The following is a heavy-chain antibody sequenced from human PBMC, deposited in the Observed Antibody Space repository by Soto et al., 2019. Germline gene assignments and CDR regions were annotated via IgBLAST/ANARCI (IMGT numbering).Heavy chain of an antibody. CDR2: MYATGTT. CDR3: ERRRITNFAVIITGYGMDV. CDR1: VGPISNNNF. D-gene: IGHD3-3*01. J-gene: IGHJ6*02. V-gene: IGHV4-4*02. Sequence: PAEILWLNCVVSVGPISNNNFWNWLRQPPGKGLEWTGEMYATGTTNYNPSLKGRVTISLEQSKKQFSLKLTSVTAADTAVYYCERRRITNFAVIITGYGMDVWGQGTTVTVSS.